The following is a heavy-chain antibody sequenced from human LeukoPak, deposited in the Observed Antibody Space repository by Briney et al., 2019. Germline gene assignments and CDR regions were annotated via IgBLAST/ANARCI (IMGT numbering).Heavy chain of an antibody. CDR1: GGSISSYY. CDR2: IYYSGST. CDR3: ARAPGTARYGMDV. V-gene: IGHV4-59*01. J-gene: IGHJ6*02. D-gene: IGHD6-6*01. Sequence: PSETLSLTCTVSGGSISSYYWSWIRQPPGKGLEWIGYIYYSGSTNYNPSLKSRVTISVDTSKNQFSLKLSSVTAADTAVYYCARAPGTARYGMDVWGQGTTVTVSS.